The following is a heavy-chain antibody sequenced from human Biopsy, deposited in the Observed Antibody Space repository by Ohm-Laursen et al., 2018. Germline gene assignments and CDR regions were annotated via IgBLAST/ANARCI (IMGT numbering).Heavy chain of an antibody. D-gene: IGHD2/OR15-2a*01. Sequence: SSVKVSCKASGYTFTGYYMHWVRQAPGQGLEWMGRIISMVGTPKYAQKFQGRATITVDKSTSTAYLDLSSLKSEDTAVYYCARDKTVLNYYFASDVWGQGTTVTVSS. CDR2: IISMVGTP. CDR3: ARDKTVLNYYFASDV. CDR1: GYTFTGYY. J-gene: IGHJ6*01. V-gene: IGHV1-69*08.